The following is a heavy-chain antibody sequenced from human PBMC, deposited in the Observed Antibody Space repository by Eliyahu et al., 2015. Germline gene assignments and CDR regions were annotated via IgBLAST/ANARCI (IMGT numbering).Heavy chain of an antibody. CDR1: GGSISRSXYY. D-gene: IGHD1-26*01. CDR2: IYXSGST. CDR3: VRDNXGGSHYFDY. V-gene: IGHV4-39*07. J-gene: IGHJ4*02. Sequence: QLQLQESGPGLVKPSETLSLTCTVSGGSISRSXYYWGWIRQPPGKGLEWIGSIYXSGSTYDXPSLKSRVTXSVDTSKNQLSLKLSSVTAADTAVYXCVRDNXGGSHYFDYWGQGTLVTVSS.